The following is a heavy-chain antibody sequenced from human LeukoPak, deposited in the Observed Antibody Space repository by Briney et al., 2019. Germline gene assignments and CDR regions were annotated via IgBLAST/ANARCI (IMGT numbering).Heavy chain of an antibody. CDR1: GGTFSSYA. J-gene: IGHJ3*02. V-gene: IGHV1-69*04. CDR3: ARTSGDYALGAFDI. Sequence: SVKVSCKASGGTFSSYAISWVRQAPGQGLEWMGRIIPILGIANYAQKFQGRVTITADESASTAYMELSSLRSEDTAVYYCARTSGDYALGAFDIWGQGTMVTVSP. D-gene: IGHD4-17*01. CDR2: IIPILGIA.